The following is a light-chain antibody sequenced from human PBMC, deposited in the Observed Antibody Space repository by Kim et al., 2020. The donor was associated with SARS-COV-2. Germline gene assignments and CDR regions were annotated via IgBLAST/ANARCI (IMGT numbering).Light chain of an antibody. CDR3: QQYYSTPPS. CDR1: QTVLYNSKNKNY. J-gene: IGKJ2*03. Sequence: RATLNGKSRQTVLYNSKNKNYLAWYQQKPGQAPKLLIYWASIRESGVSDRFSGSGSETDFTLTISSLQAEDVAVYYCQQYYSTPPSFGQGTKLEI. V-gene: IGKV4-1*01. CDR2: WAS.